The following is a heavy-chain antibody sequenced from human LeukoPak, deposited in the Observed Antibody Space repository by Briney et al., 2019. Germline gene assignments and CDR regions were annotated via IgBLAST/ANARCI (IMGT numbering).Heavy chain of an antibody. V-gene: IGHV3-74*01. CDR3: AKDLKRSRDRITMVRGVIPLFDY. CDR2: INSDGSST. CDR1: GFTFSSYW. D-gene: IGHD3-10*01. J-gene: IGHJ4*02. Sequence: PGGSLRLSCAASGFTFSSYWMHWVRQAPGKGLVWVSRINSDGSSTSYADSVKGRFTISRDNAKNTLYLQMNSLRAEDTAVYYCAKDLKRSRDRITMVRGVIPLFDYWGQGTLVTVSS.